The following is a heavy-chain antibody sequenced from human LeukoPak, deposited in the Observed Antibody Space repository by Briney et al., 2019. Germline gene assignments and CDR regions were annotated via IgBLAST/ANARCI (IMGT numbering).Heavy chain of an antibody. D-gene: IGHD6-19*01. CDR3: ARDRASGWYGGSWFDP. V-gene: IGHV7-4-1*02. CDR2: INTNTGNP. J-gene: IGHJ5*02. CDR1: EYTFTSYA. Sequence: ASVKVSCKASEYTFTSYAMNWVRQAPGQGLEWMGWINTNTGNPTYAQGFTGRFVFSLDTSVSTAYLQISSLKAEDTAVYYCARDRASGWYGGSWFDPWGQGTLVTVSS.